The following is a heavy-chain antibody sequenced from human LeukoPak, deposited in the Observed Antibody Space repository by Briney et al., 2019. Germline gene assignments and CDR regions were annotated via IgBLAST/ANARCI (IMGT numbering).Heavy chain of an antibody. CDR2: IIPIFGTA. V-gene: IGHV1-69*13. CDR1: GDTFSSYA. J-gene: IGHJ6*03. CDR3: ARDGPHSFTMVRGPPFHYYYYMDV. Sequence: SVKVSCKASGDTFSSYAISWVRQAPGQGLEWMGGIIPIFGTANYAQKFQGRVTITADESTSTAYMELSSLRSEDTAVYYCARDGPHSFTMVRGPPFHYYYYMDVWGKGTTVTISS. D-gene: IGHD3-10*01.